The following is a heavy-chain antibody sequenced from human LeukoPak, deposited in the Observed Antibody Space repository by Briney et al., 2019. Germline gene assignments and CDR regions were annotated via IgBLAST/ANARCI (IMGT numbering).Heavy chain of an antibody. CDR1: GGSIRSNNHY. V-gene: IGHV4-39*07. CDR2: INHSGST. D-gene: IGHD2-15*01. J-gene: IGHJ6*03. CDR3: ARRFKEGRKKRGYCSGGSCYSSYMDV. Sequence: SETLSLTCAVSGGSIRSNNHYWGWIRQPPGKGLEWIGEINHSGSTNYNPSLKSRVTISVDTSKNQFSLKLSSVTAADTAVYYCARRFKEGRKKRGYCSGGSCYSSYMDVWGKGTTVTISS.